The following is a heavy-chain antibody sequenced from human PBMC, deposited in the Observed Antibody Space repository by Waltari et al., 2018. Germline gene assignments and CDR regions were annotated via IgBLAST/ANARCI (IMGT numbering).Heavy chain of an antibody. CDR1: GFSLSTSGVG. Sequence: QITLKESGPTLVKPTQTLTLTCTFSGFSLSTSGVGVGWIRQPPGTALGWLALIYWNDDKRYSPSLKSRLTITKDTSKNQVVLTMTNMDPVDTATYYCAHSEVWYSSSWYYFDYWGQGTLVTVSS. J-gene: IGHJ4*02. CDR2: IYWNDDK. D-gene: IGHD6-13*01. V-gene: IGHV2-5*01. CDR3: AHSEVWYSSSWYYFDY.